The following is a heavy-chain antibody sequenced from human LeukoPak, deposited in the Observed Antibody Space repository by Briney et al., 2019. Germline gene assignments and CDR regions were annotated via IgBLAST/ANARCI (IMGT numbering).Heavy chain of an antibody. CDR2: ICDGGGNK. CDR1: GFTFNSYA. J-gene: IGHJ4*02. D-gene: IGHD3-10*01. V-gene: IGHV3-23*01. Sequence: GGSLRLSCAASGFTFNSYAMSWVRQAPGKGLEWVAGICDGGGNKDHADSVKGRLTISRDNSKNTLYLQMNSLRAADTALYYCAKDLGASEAYYNRSGHWGQGILVTVSS. CDR3: AKDLGASEAYYNRSGH.